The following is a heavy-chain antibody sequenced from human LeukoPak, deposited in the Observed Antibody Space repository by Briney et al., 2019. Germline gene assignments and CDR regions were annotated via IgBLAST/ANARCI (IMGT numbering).Heavy chain of an antibody. CDR2: IYSGGST. D-gene: IGHD5-12*01. CDR3: ALIVASVVDYGMDV. J-gene: IGHJ6*02. V-gene: IGHV3-53*05. Sequence: GGSLRLSCAASGFTVSSNYMSWVRQAPGKGLEWVSVIYSGGSTYYADSVKGRFTISRDNSKNTLYLQMNSLRAEDTAVYYCALIVASVVDYGMDVWGQGTTVTVSS. CDR1: GFTVSSNY.